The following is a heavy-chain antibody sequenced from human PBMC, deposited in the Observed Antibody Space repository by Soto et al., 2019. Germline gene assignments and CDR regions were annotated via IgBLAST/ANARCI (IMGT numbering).Heavy chain of an antibody. CDR3: ARYPLVFGVVIIYYYGMDV. D-gene: IGHD3-3*01. CDR2: INHSGST. Sequence: SETLSLTCAVYGGSFSGYYWSWIRQPPGKGLEWIGEINHSGSTNYNPSLKSRVTISVDTSKNQFSLKLSSVTAADTAVYYCARYPLVFGVVIIYYYGMDVWGQGTMVTVSS. J-gene: IGHJ6*02. CDR1: GGSFSGYY. V-gene: IGHV4-34*01.